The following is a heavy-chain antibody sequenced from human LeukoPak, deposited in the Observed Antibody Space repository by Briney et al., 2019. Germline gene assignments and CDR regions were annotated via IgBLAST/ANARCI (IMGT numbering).Heavy chain of an antibody. V-gene: IGHV3-30*02. D-gene: IGHD4-11*01. CDR3: ATDPDDYSNYVSY. J-gene: IGHJ4*02. CDR1: GFTFSSYG. CDR2: IRYDGSNK. Sequence: GGSLRLSCAASGFTFSSYGMHWVRQAPGKGLAWVAFIRYDGSNKYYADSVKGRFTISRDNSKNTLYLQMNSLRSEDTAVYYCATDPDDYSNYVSYWGQGTLVTVSS.